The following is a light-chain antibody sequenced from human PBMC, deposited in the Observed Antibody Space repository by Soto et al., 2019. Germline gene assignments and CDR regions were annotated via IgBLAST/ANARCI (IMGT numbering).Light chain of an antibody. V-gene: IGLV2-14*03. CDR2: DVN. CDR1: SSDVGGSNY. Sequence: QSALTQPASVSGSPGQSITISCTGTSSDVGGSNYVSWYQQHPGKAPKLMIYDVNHRPSGVTNRFSGSKSGNTASLTISGLQAEDEADYYCSSYSGSSTLVVFGGGTKLTVL. CDR3: SSYSGSSTLVV. J-gene: IGLJ2*01.